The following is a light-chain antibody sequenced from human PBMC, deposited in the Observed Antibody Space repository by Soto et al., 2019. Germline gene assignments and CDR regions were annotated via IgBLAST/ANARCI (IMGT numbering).Light chain of an antibody. CDR3: QQANSFPRT. J-gene: IGKJ4*01. CDR2: SAS. V-gene: IGKV1-12*01. CDR1: QGFSTW. Sequence: DIQMTQSPSSVSASVGDRVTITCRASQGFSTWLAWYRRKPGRAPELLIYSASSLHSGVPSRFSGSGSGTDFTLTISSLQPEDFATDYCQQANSFPRTFGGGTKVDIK.